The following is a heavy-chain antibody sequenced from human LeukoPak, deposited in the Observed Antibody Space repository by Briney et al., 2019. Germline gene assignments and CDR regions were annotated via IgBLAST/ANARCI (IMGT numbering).Heavy chain of an antibody. J-gene: IGHJ4*02. V-gene: IGHV3-7*01. Sequence: PGGSLRLSCAASGFTFSSYWMSWVRQAPGKGLEWVANIKQDGSEKYHVDSVKGRFTISRDNAKNSLYLQMNSLRAEDTAVYYCARFIAAAYFDYWGQGTLVTVSS. CDR1: GFTFSSYW. CDR3: ARFIAAAYFDY. D-gene: IGHD6-13*01. CDR2: IKQDGSEK.